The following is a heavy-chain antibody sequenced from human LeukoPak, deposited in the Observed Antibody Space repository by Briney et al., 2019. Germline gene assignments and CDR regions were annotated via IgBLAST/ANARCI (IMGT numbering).Heavy chain of an antibody. D-gene: IGHD6-13*01. J-gene: IGHJ4*02. CDR3: ARSGGGGSSWEIDY. CDR2: INPNSGGP. CDR1: GYTFTGYY. V-gene: IGHV1-2*02. Sequence: GASVKVSCKASGYTFTGYYMHWVRQAPGQGLEWMGWINPNSGGPNYAQKFQGRVTMTRDTSISTAYLELSRLRSDDMAVYYCARSGGGGSSWEIDYWGQGTLVTVSS.